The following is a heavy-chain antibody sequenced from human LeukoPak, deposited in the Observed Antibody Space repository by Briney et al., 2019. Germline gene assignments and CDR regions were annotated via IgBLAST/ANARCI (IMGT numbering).Heavy chain of an antibody. J-gene: IGHJ4*02. CDR2: ISPNSGGT. V-gene: IGHV1-2*06. Sequence: ASXKVSCKASGYTFTSHYLHWMRQAPGQGLEWMGRISPNSGGTNYAQRFQGRVTMTRDTSISTAYMELSRLRSDDTAVYYCATGATIFDYWGQGTLVTVSS. CDR1: GYTFTSHY. D-gene: IGHD1-26*01. CDR3: ATGATIFDY.